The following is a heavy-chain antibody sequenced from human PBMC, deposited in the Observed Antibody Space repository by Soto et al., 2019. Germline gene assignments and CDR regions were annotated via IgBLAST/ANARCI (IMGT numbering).Heavy chain of an antibody. CDR2: INPSGGST. V-gene: IGHV1-46*01. D-gene: IGHD2-8*01. Sequence: GASVKVSCKASGYTFTGYYMHWVRQAPGQGLEWMGIINPSGGSTSYAQKFQGRVTMTRDTSTTTAYMELRSLRSDDTAVYYCARDPYHVLMVNAPNLYGMDVWGQGTTVTVSS. J-gene: IGHJ6*02. CDR1: GYTFTGYY. CDR3: ARDPYHVLMVNAPNLYGMDV.